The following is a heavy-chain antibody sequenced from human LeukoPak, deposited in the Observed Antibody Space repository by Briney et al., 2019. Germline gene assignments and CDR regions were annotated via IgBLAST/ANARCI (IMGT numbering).Heavy chain of an antibody. J-gene: IGHJ4*02. Sequence: GGSLRLSCAASGFTFDDYAMHWVRQAPGKGLEWVSGISWNSGSIGYADSVKGRFTISRDNAKNSLYLQMNSLRAEDTALYYCAKDLSGVGIFDYWGQGTLVTVSS. CDR1: GFTFDDYA. CDR3: AKDLSGVGIFDY. D-gene: IGHD6-25*01. V-gene: IGHV3-9*01. CDR2: ISWNSGSI.